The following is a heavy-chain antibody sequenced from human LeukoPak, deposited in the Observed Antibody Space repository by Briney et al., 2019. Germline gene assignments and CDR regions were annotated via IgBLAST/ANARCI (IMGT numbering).Heavy chain of an antibody. CDR1: GFTFSSYA. J-gene: IGHJ4*02. V-gene: IGHV3-23*01. D-gene: IGHD3-22*01. CDR2: ISGSGGST. Sequence: GGALRLSCAASGFTFSSYAMGWVRQAPGKGLEWVSAISGSGGSTYYADSVKGRFTISRDNSKNTLYLQMNSLRAEDTAVYYCAKNFPYYYDSSGYLAYWGQGTLVTVSS. CDR3: AKNFPYYYDSSGYLAY.